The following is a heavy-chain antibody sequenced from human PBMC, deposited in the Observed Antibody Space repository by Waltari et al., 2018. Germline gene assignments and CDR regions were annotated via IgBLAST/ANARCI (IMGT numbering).Heavy chain of an antibody. CDR1: GGSISSSSYY. V-gene: IGHV4-39*07. CDR2: IYYSGST. Sequence: QLQLQESGPGLVKPSETLSLTCTVSGGSISSSSYYWGWIRQPPGKGLEWIGSIYYSGSTNDTPSLKSLVTISVDTSKNQFSLKLSSVTAADTAVYYCAKSMGWHIVVVTAPYYYYGMDVWGQGTTVTVSS. J-gene: IGHJ6*02. D-gene: IGHD2-21*02. CDR3: AKSMGWHIVVVTAPYYYYGMDV.